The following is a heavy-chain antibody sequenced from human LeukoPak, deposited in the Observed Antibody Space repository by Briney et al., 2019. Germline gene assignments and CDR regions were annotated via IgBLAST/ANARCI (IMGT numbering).Heavy chain of an antibody. CDR3: ATLYSYGSSGLPYYYYGMDV. Sequence: SETLSLTCAVYGGSLSGYYWSWIRQPPGKGLEWVGEINHSGSTNYNPSLKSRVTISVDTSKNQLSLKLSSMTAADTAVYYCATLYSYGSSGLPYYYYGMDVWGQGTTVTVSS. CDR2: INHSGST. J-gene: IGHJ6*02. CDR1: GGSLSGYY. D-gene: IGHD5-18*01. V-gene: IGHV4-34*01.